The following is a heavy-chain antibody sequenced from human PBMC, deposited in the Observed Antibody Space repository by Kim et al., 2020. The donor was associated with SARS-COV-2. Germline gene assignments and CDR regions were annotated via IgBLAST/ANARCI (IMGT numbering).Heavy chain of an antibody. Sequence: GKTKNSQKVQGRGTIPRNTSASTAYMGVSSLRSEDTAVYYCARGVISWAMDVWGQGTTVTVSS. J-gene: IGHJ6*02. V-gene: IGHV1-3*01. CDR2: GKT. D-gene: IGHD3-16*01. CDR3: ARGVISWAMDV.